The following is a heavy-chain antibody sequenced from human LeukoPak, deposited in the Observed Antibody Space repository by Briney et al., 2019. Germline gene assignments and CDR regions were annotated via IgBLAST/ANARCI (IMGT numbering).Heavy chain of an antibody. V-gene: IGHV4-4*07. J-gene: IGHJ5*02. CDR2: IYTSGST. Sequence: SETLSLTCTVSGGSISSYYLSWIRQPAGKGLEWIGRIYTSGSTNYNPSLKSRVTMSVDTSKNQFSLKLSSVTAADTAVYYCARDRVAVAADWFDPWGQGTLVTVSS. CDR1: GGSISSYY. CDR3: ARDRVAVAADWFDP. D-gene: IGHD6-19*01.